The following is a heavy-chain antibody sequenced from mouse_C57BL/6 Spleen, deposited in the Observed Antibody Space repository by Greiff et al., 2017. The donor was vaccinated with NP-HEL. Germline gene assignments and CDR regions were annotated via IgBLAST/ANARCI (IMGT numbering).Heavy chain of an antibody. V-gene: IGHV2-9-1*01. CDR2: IWTGGSP. D-gene: IGHD2-1*01. CDR1: GFSLTSYA. Sequence: QVQLKQSGPGLVAPSQSLSITCTVSGFSLTSYAISWVRQPPGKGLEWLGVIWTGGSPNYHSALKSRLCISKDNSKSQVLLKMNSLQADDTARYYCARKGTIYYGNGGAMDYWGQGTSVTVSS. J-gene: IGHJ4*01. CDR3: ARKGTIYYGNGGAMDY.